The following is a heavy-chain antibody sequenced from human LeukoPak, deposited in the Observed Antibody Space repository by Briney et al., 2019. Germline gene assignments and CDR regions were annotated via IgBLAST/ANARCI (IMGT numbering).Heavy chain of an antibody. CDR2: VYMGGTT. V-gene: IGHV3-66*01. D-gene: IGHD5-18*01. Sequence: GGSLRLSCAASGFTVSTNYMNWVRQAPGKGLEWVSVVYMGGTTYYADSVKGRFTISRDSTKNTIYLQMNNLRAEDTAVYYCARGLLRDGYTYAYSFDYWGQGTLVTVSS. CDR1: GFTVSTNY. CDR3: ARGLLRDGYTYAYSFDY. J-gene: IGHJ4*02.